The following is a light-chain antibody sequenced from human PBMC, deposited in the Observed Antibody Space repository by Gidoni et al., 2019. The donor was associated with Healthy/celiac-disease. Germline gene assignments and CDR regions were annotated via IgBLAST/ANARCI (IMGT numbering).Light chain of an antibody. CDR3: QQYGSSQYT. Sequence: EIVLTPSPGTLSLSPGERATLSCSASQSVSSSYLAWYQQKPGQAPRLLIYGASSRATGIPDRFSGSGSGTDFTLTISRLEPEDFAVYYCQQYGSSQYTFGQGTKLEIK. CDR1: QSVSSSY. CDR2: GAS. J-gene: IGKJ2*01. V-gene: IGKV3-20*01.